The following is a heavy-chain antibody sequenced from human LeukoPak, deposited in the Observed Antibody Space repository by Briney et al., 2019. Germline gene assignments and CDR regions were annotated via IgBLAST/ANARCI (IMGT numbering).Heavy chain of an antibody. CDR2: IYHSGST. D-gene: IGHD3-22*01. V-gene: IGHV4-38-2*01. CDR1: GYSISSGYY. J-gene: IGHJ4*02. CDR3: ARAYYDSSGYSDYFDY. Sequence: SETLSLTCAVSGYSISSGYYWGWIRQPPGKGLEWIGSIYHSGSTYYNPSLKSRVTISVDTSKNQFSLKLSSVTAADTALYYCARAYYDSSGYSDYFDYWGQGTLVTVSS.